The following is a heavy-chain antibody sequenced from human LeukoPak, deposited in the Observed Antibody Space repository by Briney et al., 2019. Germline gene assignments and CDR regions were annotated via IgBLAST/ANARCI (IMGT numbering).Heavy chain of an antibody. CDR2: IKQDGSEK. D-gene: IGHD6-19*01. J-gene: IGHJ4*02. V-gene: IGHV3-7*03. Sequence: PGGSLRLSCAASGFTFSNYWMSWVRQAPGKGLEWVASIKQDGSEKYYVDSVKGRFTISRDNAKNSLYLQMNSLRAEDTAVYYCARDRGWYSSGWYRYFDYWGQGTLVTVSS. CDR1: GFTFSNYW. CDR3: ARDRGWYSSGWYRYFDY.